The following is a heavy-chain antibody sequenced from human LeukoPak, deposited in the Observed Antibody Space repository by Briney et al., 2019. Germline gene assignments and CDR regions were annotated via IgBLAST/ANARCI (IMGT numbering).Heavy chain of an antibody. Sequence: NPSETLSLTRAVSGGSISSGGYSWSWIRQPPGKGLEWIGYIYHSGSTYYNPSLKSRVTISVDRSKNQFSLKLTSVTAADTAVYYCARGWLQFYWYFDLWGRGTLVTVSS. D-gene: IGHD5-24*01. V-gene: IGHV4-30-2*01. CDR3: ARGWLQFYWYFDL. CDR1: GGSISSGGYS. J-gene: IGHJ2*01. CDR2: IYHSGST.